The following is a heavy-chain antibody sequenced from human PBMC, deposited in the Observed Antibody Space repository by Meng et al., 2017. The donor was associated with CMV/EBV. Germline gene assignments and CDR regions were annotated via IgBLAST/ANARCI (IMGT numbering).Heavy chain of an antibody. CDR2: IYPGDSDT. J-gene: IGHJ4*02. V-gene: IGHV5-51*01. CDR1: GYSFTSYW. CDR3: ARARDEYYFDY. Sequence: KVSCKGSGYSFTSYWIGWVRQMPGKGLEWMGIIYPGDSDTRYSPSFQGQVTISADKSISTAYLQWSSLKASDAAMYYCARARDEYYFDYWGQGTLVTVSS.